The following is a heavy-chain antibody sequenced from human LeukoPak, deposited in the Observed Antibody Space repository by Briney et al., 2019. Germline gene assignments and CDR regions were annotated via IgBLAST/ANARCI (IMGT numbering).Heavy chain of an antibody. Sequence: GESLKISCKGSGYSVTSYWISWVRQMPGKGLEWMGRIDPSDSYTNYSPSFQGHVTISADKSISTAYLQWSSLKASDTAMYYCARLGRITMVRGVMDWFDPWGREPWSPSPQ. CDR3: ARLGRITMVRGVMDWFDP. D-gene: IGHD3-10*01. CDR1: GYSVTSYW. V-gene: IGHV5-10-1*01. J-gene: IGHJ5*02. CDR2: IDPSDSYT.